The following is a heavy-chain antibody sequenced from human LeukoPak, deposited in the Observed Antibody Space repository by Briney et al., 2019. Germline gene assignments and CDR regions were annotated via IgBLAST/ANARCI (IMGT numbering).Heavy chain of an antibody. CDR3: TRLQIAVAGPNWFDP. CDR2: IKQDGSVQ. CDR1: GFTFSSYW. D-gene: IGHD6-19*01. Sequence: PGGSLRLSCAASGFTFSSYWMSWVRQAPGKGLEWVANIKQDGSVQFYMDSLKGRFSVSRDNAKNSLYLQMNGLRVEDTAVYYCTRLQIAVAGPNWFDPWGQGTLVTVSS. J-gene: IGHJ5*02. V-gene: IGHV3-7*01.